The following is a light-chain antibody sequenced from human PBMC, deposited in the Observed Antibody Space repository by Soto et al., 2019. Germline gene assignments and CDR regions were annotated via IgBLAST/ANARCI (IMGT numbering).Light chain of an antibody. J-gene: IGLJ1*01. Sequence: QSALTQPPSASGSPGQSVTISCTGTSSDIGTYDYVSWYQHLPDKAPKLIIYEVSKRPSGVSDRFSGSKSGNTASLTVSGLQAEDEGDYYCCSYGGGNNFYVFGTGTKVTVL. CDR3: CSYGGGNNFYV. CDR2: EVS. V-gene: IGLV2-8*01. CDR1: SSDIGTYDY.